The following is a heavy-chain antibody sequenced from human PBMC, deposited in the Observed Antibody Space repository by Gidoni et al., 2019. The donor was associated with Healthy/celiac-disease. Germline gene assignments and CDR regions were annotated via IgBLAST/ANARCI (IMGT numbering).Heavy chain of an antibody. D-gene: IGHD3-3*01. J-gene: IGHJ4*02. Sequence: EVQLVESGGGSVQPGGSLRLSCAAPGFPFSSYWMSWVRQAPGQGLEWVANIKQDGSEKYYVDSVKGRFTISRDNAKNSLYLQMNSLRAEDTAVYYCARGGDFWSGYPFDYWGQGTLVTVSS. CDR2: IKQDGSEK. CDR3: ARGGDFWSGYPFDY. CDR1: GFPFSSYW. V-gene: IGHV3-7*01.